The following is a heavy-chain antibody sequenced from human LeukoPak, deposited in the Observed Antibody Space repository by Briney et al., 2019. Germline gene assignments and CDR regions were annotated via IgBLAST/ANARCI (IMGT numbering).Heavy chain of an antibody. V-gene: IGHV1-2*02. D-gene: IGHD3-16*01. CDR2: INPNSGGT. J-gene: IGHJ5*02. CDR3: ARNARVTYNWFDP. Sequence: ASVKVSCKASGYTFSGYYIHWVRQAPGQGLEWMGWINPNSGGTTYAQRFQGRVTMTRDASITTAYMELSRLRSDDTAVYYCARNARVTYNWFDPWGQGTLVTVSS. CDR1: GYTFSGYY.